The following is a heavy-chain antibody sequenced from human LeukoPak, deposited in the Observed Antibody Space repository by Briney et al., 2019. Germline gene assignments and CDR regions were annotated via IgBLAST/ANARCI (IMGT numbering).Heavy chain of an antibody. D-gene: IGHD1-1*01. CDR1: GGAFSSYA. CDR3: ARDALPFHWHEGNYYMGV. V-gene: IGHV1-69*06. CDR2: IIPIFGTA. Sequence: GASVKVSCKASGGAFSSYAINWVRQAPGQGLEWMGGIIPIFGTANYAQKFQGRVTIIADKSTSTAYMELRSLRSEDTAVYYCARDALPFHWHEGNYYMGVWGKGTTVTVSS. J-gene: IGHJ6*03.